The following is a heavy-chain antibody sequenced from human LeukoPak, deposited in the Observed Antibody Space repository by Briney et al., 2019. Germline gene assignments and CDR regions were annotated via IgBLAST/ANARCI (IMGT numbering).Heavy chain of an antibody. D-gene: IGHD6-19*01. CDR1: GGSLSGYY. V-gene: IGHV4-34*01. J-gene: IGHJ3*02. CDR2: INHSGST. CDR3: ARHPGRQWLVSRAFDI. Sequence: SETLSLTCAVYGGSLSGYYWSWLRQPPGKGLEWIGEINHSGSTNYNPSLKSRVTISVDTSKNQFSLKLSSVTAADTAVYYCARHPGRQWLVSRAFDIWGQGTMVTVSS.